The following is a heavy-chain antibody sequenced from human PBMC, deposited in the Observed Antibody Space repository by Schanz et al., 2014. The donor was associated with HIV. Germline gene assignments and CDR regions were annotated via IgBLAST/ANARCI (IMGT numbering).Heavy chain of an antibody. CDR3: ARDLMFTTPLLGMDV. Sequence: QVQLLQSGAEVKKPGSSVKVSCKGFGYTFGDYGISWVRRAPGRGLEWMGWINPNSGGTNYAQKFQGRVTMTRDTSISTAYMELTRLRYDDTAVYYCARDLMFTTPLLGMDVWGQGTTVTVSS. V-gene: IGHV1-2*02. CDR2: INPNSGGT. CDR1: GYTFGDYG. D-gene: IGHD3-16*01. J-gene: IGHJ6*02.